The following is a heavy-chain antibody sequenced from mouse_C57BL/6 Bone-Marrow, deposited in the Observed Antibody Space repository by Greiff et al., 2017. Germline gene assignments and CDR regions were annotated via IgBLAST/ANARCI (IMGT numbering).Heavy chain of an antibody. CDR3: APYYYGTFMDD. Sequence: VQLQQSGPGLVKPSQSLSLTCSVTGYSITSGYYWNWIRQFPGNKLEWMGYISYDGSNNSNPSLKNRISITRDTAKNQFFLKLNSVTTEDTATYYCAPYYYGTFMDDWGQGTSVTVSS. V-gene: IGHV3-6*01. D-gene: IGHD1-1*01. J-gene: IGHJ4*01. CDR1: GYSITSGYY. CDR2: ISYDGSN.